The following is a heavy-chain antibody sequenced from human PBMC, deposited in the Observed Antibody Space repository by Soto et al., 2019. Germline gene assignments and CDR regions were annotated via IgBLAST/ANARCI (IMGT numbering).Heavy chain of an antibody. D-gene: IGHD2-8*01. CDR2: ISYDGSKR. CDR1: GFNFSNYG. Sequence: QVQLVESGGGVVQPGRSLRLSCAASGFNFSNYGTHRVRQAPGKGLEWVAVISYDGSKRYYGDSVKGRFTISRDNSKNTLDLQLSSLTTEDTAVYYWRWARYASGGGFDYWGQGTLVTVSS. J-gene: IGHJ4*02. CDR3: RWARYASGGGFDY. V-gene: IGHV3-30*03.